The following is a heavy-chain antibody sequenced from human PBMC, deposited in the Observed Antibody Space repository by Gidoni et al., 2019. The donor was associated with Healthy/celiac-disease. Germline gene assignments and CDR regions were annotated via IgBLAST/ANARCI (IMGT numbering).Heavy chain of an antibody. D-gene: IGHD6-13*01. V-gene: IGHV2-26*01. J-gene: IGHJ3*02. CDR1: GFSLSNARMG. CDR3: ARIKRSYPYSSSWYRVYDAFDI. CDR2: IFSNDEK. Sequence: QVTLKESGPVLVKPTETLTLTCTVSGFSLSNARMGVSWIRQPPGKILEWLAHIFSNDEKSYSTSLKSRLTISKDTSKSQVVLTMTNMDPVDTATYYCARIKRSYPYSSSWYRVYDAFDIWGQGTMVTVSS.